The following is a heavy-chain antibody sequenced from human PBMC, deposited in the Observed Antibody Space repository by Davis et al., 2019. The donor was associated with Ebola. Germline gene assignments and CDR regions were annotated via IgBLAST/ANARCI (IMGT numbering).Heavy chain of an antibody. V-gene: IGHV3-11*06. CDR3: ARDFFASGAYGYLDP. CDR1: GFRFSDYY. CDR2: ISGDFYT. J-gene: IGHJ5*02. D-gene: IGHD5-24*01. Sequence: GGSLRLSCAASGFRFSDYYMSWFRQAPGKGLEWLSHISGDFYTRYAESVKGRFTISRDNVKKSVYLQMNSLTVDDTAVYYCARDFFASGAYGYLDPWGQGTLVTVSS.